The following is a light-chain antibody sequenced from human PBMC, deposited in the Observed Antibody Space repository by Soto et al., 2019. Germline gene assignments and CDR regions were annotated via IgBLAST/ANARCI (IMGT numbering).Light chain of an antibody. CDR2: TTN. J-gene: IGLJ3*02. Sequence: QTVVTQEPSLTVSPGGTVTLTCASRTGAVTSGNFPSWFQQKPGQAPRTLIYTTNNRHSWTPARFSGSLLGDKAALTLSGVQPDDEADYYCLLYYGGAQLVFGGGTKLTVL. CDR3: LLYYGGAQLV. CDR1: TGAVTSGNF. V-gene: IGLV7-43*01.